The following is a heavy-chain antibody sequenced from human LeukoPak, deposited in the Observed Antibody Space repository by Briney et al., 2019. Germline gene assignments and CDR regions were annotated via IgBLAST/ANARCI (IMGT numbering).Heavy chain of an antibody. V-gene: IGHV3-11*04. D-gene: IGHD1-26*01. Sequence: PGGSLRLSCAASGFTFSDYYMSWIRQAPGKGLEWVSYISSSGSTIYYADSVKGRFTISRDNAKNTLDLQMNNLRVEDTAVYYCVRDGVGAPPFDYWGEGVLVTVSS. J-gene: IGHJ4*02. CDR2: ISSSGSTI. CDR1: GFTFSDYY. CDR3: VRDGVGAPPFDY.